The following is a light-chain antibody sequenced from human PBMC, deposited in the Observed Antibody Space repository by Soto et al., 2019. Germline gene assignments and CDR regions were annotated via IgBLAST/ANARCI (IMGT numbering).Light chain of an antibody. CDR2: DAS. J-gene: IGKJ4*01. V-gene: IGKV1-27*01. CDR1: QSIGDY. CDR3: QRYNSALLT. Sequence: DIQMTQSPSSLSASVGDRVTITCRASQSIGDYLAWYQQKPGKVPKLLIYDASSLQSGVPARFSGSGYGTDYHLTINSQQPEDVATYYCQRYNSALLTFGGGTKGEIK.